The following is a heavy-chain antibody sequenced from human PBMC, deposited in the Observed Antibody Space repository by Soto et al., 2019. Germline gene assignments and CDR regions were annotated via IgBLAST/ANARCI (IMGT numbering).Heavy chain of an antibody. D-gene: IGHD1-26*01. Sequence: PSETLSLTCAVSGGSISSSNWCSWVRQPPGKGLEWIGEIYHSGSTNYNPSLKSRVTISVDKSKNQFSLKLSSVTAADTAVYYCARVSGRYYYGMDVWGQGTTVTVSS. CDR2: IYHSGST. J-gene: IGHJ6*02. CDR1: GGSISSSNW. CDR3: ARVSGRYYYGMDV. V-gene: IGHV4-4*02.